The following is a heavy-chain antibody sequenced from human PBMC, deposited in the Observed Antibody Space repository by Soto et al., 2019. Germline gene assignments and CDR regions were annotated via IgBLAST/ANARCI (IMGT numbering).Heavy chain of an antibody. V-gene: IGHV3-66*01. CDR2: IYSGGST. J-gene: IGHJ3*02. D-gene: IGHD1-1*01. CDR1: GFTVSSNY. Sequence: EVPLVESGGGLVQPGGSLRLSCAASGFTVSSNYMSWVRQAPGKGLEWVSVIYSGGSTYYADSVKGRFTISRDNSKNTLYLQMNSLRAEDTAVYYCARDAHTTDAFDIWGQGTMVTVSS. CDR3: ARDAHTTDAFDI.